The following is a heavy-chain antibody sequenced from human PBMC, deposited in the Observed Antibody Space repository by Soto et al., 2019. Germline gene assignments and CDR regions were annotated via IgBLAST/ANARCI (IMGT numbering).Heavy chain of an antibody. V-gene: IGHV4-39*01. CDR3: ARGGSVTTAY. CDR1: GGSISSSSYY. CDR2: IYYSGST. D-gene: IGHD4-17*01. J-gene: IGHJ4*02. Sequence: QLQLQESGPGLVKPSETLSLTCTVSGGSISSSSYYWGWIRQPPGKGLEWIGSIYYSGSTYYNPSLKSRVTLSLDTAKSQFSLKLSSVTAADTAVYYCARGGSVTTAYWGQGTLVTVSS.